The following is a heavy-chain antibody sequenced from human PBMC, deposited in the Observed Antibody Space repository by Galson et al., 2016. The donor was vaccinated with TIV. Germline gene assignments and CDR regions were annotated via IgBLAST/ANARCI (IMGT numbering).Heavy chain of an antibody. D-gene: IGHD5-18*01. J-gene: IGHJ4*02. V-gene: IGHV3-23*01. Sequence: SLRLSCAASGFTFGSYAMNWVRQAPGKGLEWVSSIGGSGGSPYYADSVKGRFTISRDSSKNTVFLQMNSRRAEDTAIYYCAKDRQWIPSTLDHWGQGTLVTVSS. CDR2: IGGSGGSP. CDR3: AKDRQWIPSTLDH. CDR1: GFTFGSYA.